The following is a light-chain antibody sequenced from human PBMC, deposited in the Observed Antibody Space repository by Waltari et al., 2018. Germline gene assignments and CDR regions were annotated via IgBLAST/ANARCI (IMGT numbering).Light chain of an antibody. J-gene: IGKJ3*01. Sequence: DIVMTQSPDSLAVSLGEGDTINFKSTHNVLSTPNSKNYLSCYPQKPGQPPRLLIYWASTRESGVPDRFSGSGSGTDFTLTIRSLQAEDVAVYYCQQYYSSPFTFGPGTKVDIK. CDR1: HNVLSTPNSKNY. CDR2: WAS. CDR3: QQYYSSPFT. V-gene: IGKV4-1*01.